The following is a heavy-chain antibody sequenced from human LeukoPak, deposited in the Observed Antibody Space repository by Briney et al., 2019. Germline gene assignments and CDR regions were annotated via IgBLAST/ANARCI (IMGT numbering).Heavy chain of an antibody. V-gene: IGHV1-18*01. CDR3: ARESYCSGGNCYSGAGDY. J-gene: IGHJ4*02. Sequence: ASVKVSCKASGYTFSNYGITWVRQAPGQGLEWMGWISAHNGNTKYAQNLQGRVTMTTDTSTSTAYMELRRMTSDDTAVYYGARESYCSGGNCYSGAGDYWGQGTLVSVSS. D-gene: IGHD2-15*01. CDR1: GYTFSNYG. CDR2: ISAHNGNT.